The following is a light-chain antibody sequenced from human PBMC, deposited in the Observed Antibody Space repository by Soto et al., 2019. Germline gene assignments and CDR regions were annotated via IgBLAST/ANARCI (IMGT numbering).Light chain of an antibody. Sequence: IVMTQSPATLSVSPVERATLSCMASQSVSVYLAWYQQKPGQPPRLLIYGASTRATGIPARFSGSGSGTEFTLTISSLQSEDFAMYYCQQYANSPITFGQGTRLEIK. V-gene: IGKV3D-15*02. J-gene: IGKJ5*01. CDR2: GAS. CDR1: QSVSVY. CDR3: QQYANSPIT.